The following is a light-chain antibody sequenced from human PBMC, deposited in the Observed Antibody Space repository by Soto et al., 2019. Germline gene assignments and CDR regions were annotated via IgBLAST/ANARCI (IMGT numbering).Light chain of an antibody. V-gene: IGKV3-20*01. CDR3: HQSGDSPT. J-gene: IGKJ1*01. CDR2: GVS. CDR1: QTVNANF. Sequence: EIVVTKSPGTASLSPGERATLYCRSSQTVNANFLAWYQQKPGQAPRLLIYGVSNRAPGIPDRFSGSGSGTDITLTISRLEPEDFAVYYCHQSGDSPTFGQGTKVDIK.